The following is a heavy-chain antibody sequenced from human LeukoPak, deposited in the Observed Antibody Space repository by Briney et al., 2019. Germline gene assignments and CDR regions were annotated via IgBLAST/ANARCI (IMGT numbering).Heavy chain of an antibody. V-gene: IGHV4-39*02. J-gene: IGHJ4*02. CDR1: GGSISSSSYY. CDR2: IYYSGST. D-gene: IGHD3-22*01. CDR3: GSDSSGYYDFDY. Sequence: SETLSLTCTVSGGSISSSSYYWGWIRQPPGKGLEWIGSIYYSGSTYYNPSLKSRVTISVDTSKNHFSLNLSSVTAADTAVYFCGSDSSGYYDFDYWGQGTLVTVSS.